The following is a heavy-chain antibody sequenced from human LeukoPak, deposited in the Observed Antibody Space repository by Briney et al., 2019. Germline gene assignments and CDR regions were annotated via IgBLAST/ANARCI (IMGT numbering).Heavy chain of an antibody. CDR3: ASVGRCSGGSCYWSYFDY. V-gene: IGHV4-39*01. Sequence: SETLSLTCAVSGGAISSSNWWSWIRQPPGKGLEWIGSIYYSGSTYYNPSLKSRVTISVDTSKNQFSLKLSSVTAADTAVYYCASVGRCSGGSCYWSYFDYWGQGTLVTVSS. CDR1: GGAISSSNW. D-gene: IGHD2-15*01. J-gene: IGHJ4*02. CDR2: IYYSGST.